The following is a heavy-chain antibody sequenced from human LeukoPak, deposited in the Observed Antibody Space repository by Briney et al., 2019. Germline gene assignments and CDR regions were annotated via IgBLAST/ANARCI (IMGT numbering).Heavy chain of an antibody. Sequence: PSETPSLTCTVSGGSISSYYWSWIRQPPGKGLEWIGYIYYSGSTNYNPSLKSRVTISVDTSKNQFSLKLSSVTAADTAVYHCASTSGWGTYYFDYWGQGTLVTVSS. CDR1: GGSISSYY. CDR3: ASTSGWGTYYFDY. D-gene: IGHD6-19*01. V-gene: IGHV4-59*12. CDR2: IYYSGST. J-gene: IGHJ4*02.